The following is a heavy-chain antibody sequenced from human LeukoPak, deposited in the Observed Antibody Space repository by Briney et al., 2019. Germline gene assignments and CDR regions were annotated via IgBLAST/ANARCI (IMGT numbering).Heavy chain of an antibody. CDR1: GGSISSSSYY. V-gene: IGHV4-39*01. CDR2: IYYSGST. CDR3: ASVTIFGVVGFYYFDY. Sequence: ETSETLSLTCTVSGGSISSSSYYWGWIRQPPGKGLEWIGSIYYSGSTYYNPSLKSRVTISVDTSKNQFSLKLSSVTAADTAVYYCASVTIFGVVGFYYFDYWGQGTLVTVSS. J-gene: IGHJ4*02. D-gene: IGHD3-3*01.